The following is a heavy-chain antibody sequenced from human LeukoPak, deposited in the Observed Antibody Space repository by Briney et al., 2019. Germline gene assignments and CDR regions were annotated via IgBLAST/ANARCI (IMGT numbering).Heavy chain of an antibody. V-gene: IGHV3-20*04. D-gene: IGHD1-26*01. Sequence: GGSLRLSCAASGFTFDDYGMSWVRQAPGKGLEWVSGINWNGGSTGYADSVKGRFTISRDNAKNSLYLQMNSLRAEDTALYYCARDGSYGYYYYYYYMDVWGKGTTVTISS. CDR3: ARDGSYGYYYYYYYMDV. CDR2: INWNGGST. CDR1: GFTFDDYG. J-gene: IGHJ6*03.